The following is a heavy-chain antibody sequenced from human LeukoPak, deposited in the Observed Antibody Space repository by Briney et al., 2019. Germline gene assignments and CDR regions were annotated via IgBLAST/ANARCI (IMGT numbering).Heavy chain of an antibody. CDR2: INSDGSST. D-gene: IGHD6-13*01. Sequence: GGSLRLSCAASGFTFSSYWMHWVRQAPGKGLVWVSRINSDGSSTSYADSVKGRFTISRDNAKNTLYLQMNSLRAEDTAVYYCARASSSWYGYWFDPWGQGTLVTVSS. J-gene: IGHJ5*02. CDR3: ARASSSWYGYWFDP. CDR1: GFTFSSYW. V-gene: IGHV3-74*01.